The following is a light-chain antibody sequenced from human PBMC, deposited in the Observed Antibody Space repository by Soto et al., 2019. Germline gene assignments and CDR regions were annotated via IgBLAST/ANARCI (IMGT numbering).Light chain of an antibody. CDR2: GAS. CDR1: QSVSSSY. Sequence: EIVLTQSPCTLSLSPGERATLSWRASQSVSSSYLAWYQQKPGQAPRLLIYGASSRATGIPDRFSGSGSGTDFTLTINRLEPEDFAVYYCQQYGSSITFGQGTRLEIK. V-gene: IGKV3-20*01. J-gene: IGKJ5*01. CDR3: QQYGSSIT.